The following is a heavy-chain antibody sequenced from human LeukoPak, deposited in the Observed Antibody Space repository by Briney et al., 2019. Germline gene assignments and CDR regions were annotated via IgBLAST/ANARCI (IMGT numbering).Heavy chain of an antibody. CDR3: ASPTAFGYCGGDCYSCCAFDI. D-gene: IGHD2-21*02. Sequence: PSETLSLTCAVYGGSFSGYYWSWIRQPPGKGLEWIGEINHSGSTNYNPSLKSRVTISVDTSKNQFSLKLSSVTAADTAVYYCASPTAFGYCGGDCYSCCAFDIWGQGTMVTVSS. V-gene: IGHV4-34*01. CDR2: INHSGST. CDR1: GGSFSGYY. J-gene: IGHJ3*02.